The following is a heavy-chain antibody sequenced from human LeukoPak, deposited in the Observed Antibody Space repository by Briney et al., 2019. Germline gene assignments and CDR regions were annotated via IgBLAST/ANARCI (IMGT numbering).Heavy chain of an antibody. CDR1: GDSISNSNW. V-gene: IGHV4-4*02. Sequence: SETLSLTCAVSGDSISNSNWWTWIRQPPGKGLEWIGEVYPSGSTNYSPSLKSRVTISVDKSKNQFSLTLSSVTAADTAVYYCARGDWGSPDYYYMDVWGKGTTVTISS. CDR2: VYPSGST. J-gene: IGHJ6*03. CDR3: ARGDWGSPDYYYMDV. D-gene: IGHD7-27*01.